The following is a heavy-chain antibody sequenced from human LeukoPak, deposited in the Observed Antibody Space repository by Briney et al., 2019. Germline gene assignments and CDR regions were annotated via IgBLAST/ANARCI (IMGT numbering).Heavy chain of an antibody. CDR2: ISSSGSTI. D-gene: IGHD5-18*01. CDR3: GRDRVGGRGYSLDY. J-gene: IGHJ4*02. CDR1: GFTFSSYE. V-gene: IGHV3-48*03. Sequence: GGSLRLSCAASGFTFSSYEMNWVRQAPGKGLEWVTYISSSGSTIYYADYVRGRFTVSRDNAKNSLYLQMNNLRAEDTALYYCGRDRVGGRGYSLDYLGQGTLVTVSS.